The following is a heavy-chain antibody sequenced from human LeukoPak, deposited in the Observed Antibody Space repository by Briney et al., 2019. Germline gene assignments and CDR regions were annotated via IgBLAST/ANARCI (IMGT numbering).Heavy chain of an antibody. D-gene: IGHD3-22*01. V-gene: IGHV4-39*01. J-gene: IGHJ6*02. CDR1: GGSISSSSYY. CDR3: ARLYGSGYHYYGMDA. CDR2: IFYSGII. Sequence: PSGTLSLTCTVSGGSISSSSYYWGWIRQPPGKGLEWIGRIFYSGIIYYNPSFKSRVTMSVDTSKNQFSLKLSSVTAADTAVYFCARLYGSGYHYYGMDAWGQGTTVTVSS.